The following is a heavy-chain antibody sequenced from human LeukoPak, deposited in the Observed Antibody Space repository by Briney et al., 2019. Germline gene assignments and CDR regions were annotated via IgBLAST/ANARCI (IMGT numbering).Heavy chain of an antibody. CDR3: AKDNWLPSSPAVAGLGD. CDR2: ISYDGSNK. D-gene: IGHD6-19*01. Sequence: GRSLLLSCAASGFTFSSYAMHWVRQAPGKGLEWVAVISYDGSNKYYADSVKGRFTISRDNPKNTLFLQMNSLRGEDTAVYYCAKDNWLPSSPAVAGLGDWNQGTLVTVSS. CDR1: GFTFSSYA. J-gene: IGHJ4*02. V-gene: IGHV3-30*04.